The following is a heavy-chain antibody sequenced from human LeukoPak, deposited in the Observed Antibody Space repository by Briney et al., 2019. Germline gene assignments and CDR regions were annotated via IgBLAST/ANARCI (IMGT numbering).Heavy chain of an antibody. CDR2: ISSSRSYI. D-gene: IGHD3-22*01. Sequence: GGSLRLSCAASGFTFSSYSMNWVRQAPGKGLEWVSFISSSRSYIYYADSVKGRFTISRDNAKNSLYLQMNSLRAEDTAVYYCAREPSWDYYDSSGSDAFDIWGQGTMVTVSS. J-gene: IGHJ3*02. CDR3: AREPSWDYYDSSGSDAFDI. CDR1: GFTFSSYS. V-gene: IGHV3-21*01.